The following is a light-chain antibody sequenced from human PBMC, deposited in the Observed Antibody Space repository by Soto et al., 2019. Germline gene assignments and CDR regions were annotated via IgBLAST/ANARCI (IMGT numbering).Light chain of an antibody. Sequence: EIVLTQSPGTLSLSPGERATLSCRASQSVSSSYLAWYQQKPGQAPRLLIYGASSRATGIPDRFSGSGSGTXFXXTISXXXXXDFAXXYXQQYGSSPHWTFGQGTKVEIK. CDR1: QSVSSSY. J-gene: IGKJ1*01. V-gene: IGKV3-20*01. CDR3: QQYGSSPHWT. CDR2: GAS.